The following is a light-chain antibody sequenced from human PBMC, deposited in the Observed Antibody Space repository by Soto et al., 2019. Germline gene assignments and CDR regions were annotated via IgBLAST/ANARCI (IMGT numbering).Light chain of an antibody. V-gene: IGLV2-14*01. CDR1: SGDVGGYDY. CDR3: SSHTSGSTRV. J-gene: IGLJ1*01. Sequence: QSVLTQPASVSGSPGQSIAISCTGTSGDVGGYDYVSWYQQHPDKAPKLMIYEVTKRPSWVSNRFSGSKSGNTASLTISGLQPEDEADYYCSSHTSGSTRVFGSGTTLTVL. CDR2: EVT.